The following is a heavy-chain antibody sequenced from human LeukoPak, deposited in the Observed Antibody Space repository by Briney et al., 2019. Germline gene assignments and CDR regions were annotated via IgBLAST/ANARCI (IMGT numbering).Heavy chain of an antibody. Sequence: ASVKVSCKASGYAFTSYYMHWVRQAPGQGLEWMGIINPSGGSTSYAQKFQGRVTMTRDTSTSTVYMELSSLRSEDTAVYYCARAGSSGPPSDYWGQGTLVTVSS. CDR1: GYAFTSYY. CDR3: ARAGSSGPPSDY. CDR2: INPSGGST. J-gene: IGHJ4*02. V-gene: IGHV1-46*01. D-gene: IGHD3-22*01.